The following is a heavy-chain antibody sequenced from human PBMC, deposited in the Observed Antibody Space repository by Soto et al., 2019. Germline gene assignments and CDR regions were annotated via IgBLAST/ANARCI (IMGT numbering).Heavy chain of an antibody. D-gene: IGHD6-13*01. CDR2: ISYDGNNN. J-gene: IGHJ6*01. Sequence: GGSLRLSCAVSEFTFSSYRMHWVRQAPGKGLEWVGVISYDGNNNYYVASVKGRFTISRDDSKNTVYLQMNNLRGEDTAVYYCGKDLWAAAAGPYYYVMDVRGQGTTVTASS. CDR1: EFTFSSYR. V-gene: IGHV3-30*18. CDR3: GKDLWAAAAGPYYYVMDV.